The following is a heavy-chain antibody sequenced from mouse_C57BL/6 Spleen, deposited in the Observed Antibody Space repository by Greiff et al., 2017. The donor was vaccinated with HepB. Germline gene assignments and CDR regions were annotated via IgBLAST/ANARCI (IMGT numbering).Heavy chain of an antibody. J-gene: IGHJ2*01. V-gene: IGHV1-54*01. CDR1: GYAFTNYL. Sequence: QVQLQQSGAELVRPGTSVKVSCKASGYAFTNYLIEWVKQRPGQGLEWIGVINPGSGGTNYNKKFKGKATLTAAKSSSTAYMQLSSLTSEDSAVYFCGRGRLTPVVLDYWGQGTTLTVSS. CDR2: INPGSGGT. CDR3: GRGRLTPVVLDY. D-gene: IGHD1-1*01.